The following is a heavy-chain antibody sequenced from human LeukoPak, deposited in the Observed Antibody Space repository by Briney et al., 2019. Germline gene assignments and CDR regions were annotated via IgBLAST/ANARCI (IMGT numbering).Heavy chain of an antibody. Sequence: GGSLRLSCTASGFTFSSYGMSWVRQAPGKGLDWVSAVSSGGNSNYADSVTGRFTISRDNSKNTLYLQMNSLRAEDTAVYYCAKDRYSDNPGHHYENEYWGQGTLVTVSS. CDR1: GFTFSSYG. CDR2: VSSGGNS. V-gene: IGHV3-23*01. J-gene: IGHJ4*02. D-gene: IGHD3-22*01. CDR3: AKDRYSDNPGHHYENEY.